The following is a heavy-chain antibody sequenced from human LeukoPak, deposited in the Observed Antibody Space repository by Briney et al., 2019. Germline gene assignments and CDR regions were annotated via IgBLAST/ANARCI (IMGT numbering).Heavy chain of an antibody. Sequence: PGGSLRLSCAASGFSFSDYAIYWVRQTPGKGLEWVAFIRYDGSNKIYADSVKGRFTISRDNSNNTLYLQMNSLRDEDTAVYYCARRSGYCNGGSCSFDIWGQGTVVTVS. CDR2: IRYDGSNK. CDR1: GFSFSDYA. D-gene: IGHD2-15*01. V-gene: IGHV3-30*02. J-gene: IGHJ3*02. CDR3: ARRSGYCNGGSCSFDI.